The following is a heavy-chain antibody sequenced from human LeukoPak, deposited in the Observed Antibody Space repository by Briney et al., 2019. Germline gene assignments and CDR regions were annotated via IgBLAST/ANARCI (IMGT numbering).Heavy chain of an antibody. CDR3: ARAQYYYDSSLGPAFDI. Sequence: SETLSLTCSVSGGSISSSAYHWSWIRQHPGKGLEWIGYIYYSGSTYYNPSLKSRVTISVDTSKNQFSLKLSSVTAADTAVYYCARAQYYYDSSLGPAFDIWGQGTMVTVSS. CDR2: IYYSGST. J-gene: IGHJ3*02. CDR1: GGSISSSAYH. V-gene: IGHV4-31*03. D-gene: IGHD3-22*01.